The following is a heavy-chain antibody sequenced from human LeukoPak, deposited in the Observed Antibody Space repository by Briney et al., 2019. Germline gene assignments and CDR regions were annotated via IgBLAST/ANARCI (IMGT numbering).Heavy chain of an antibody. CDR3: ARLGSWLGPPRTFDY. CDR1: GDPISSRSYY. CDR2: IFYRGST. D-gene: IGHD6-19*01. Sequence: HPSETLSVTCTVSGDPISSRSYYWDWIRQPPGGGLEWIGSIFYRGSTYYNPSLKSRVTISVDTSKNQFSLKLSSVTAADTAVYYCARLGSWLGPPRTFDYWGQGTLVTVSS. V-gene: IGHV4-39*01. J-gene: IGHJ4*02.